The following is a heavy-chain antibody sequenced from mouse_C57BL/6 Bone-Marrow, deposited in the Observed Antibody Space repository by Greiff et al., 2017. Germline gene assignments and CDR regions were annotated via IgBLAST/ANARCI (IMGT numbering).Heavy chain of an antibody. CDR2: IYPGSGNT. CDR3: AKDDGHYYAMDY. V-gene: IGHV1-76*01. Sequence: QVQLKQSGAELVRPGASVKLSCKASGYTFTDYYINWVKQRPGQGLEWIARIYPGSGNTYYNEKFKGKATLTAEKSSSTAYMQLSSLTSEDSAVYFCAKDDGHYYAMDYWGQGTSVTVSS. D-gene: IGHD2-3*01. CDR1: GYTFTDYY. J-gene: IGHJ4*01.